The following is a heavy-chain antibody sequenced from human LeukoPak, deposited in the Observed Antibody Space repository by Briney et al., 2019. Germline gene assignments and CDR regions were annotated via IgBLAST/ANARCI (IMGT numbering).Heavy chain of an antibody. D-gene: IGHD1-26*01. CDR3: ARDLGVGATSAFNAFDI. Sequence: PGGSLRLSCAASGFTVSSNYMSWVRQAPGKGLEWVSSISSSSSYIYYADSVKGRFTISRDNAKNSLYLQMNSLRAEDTAVYYCARDLGVGATSAFNAFDIWGQGTMVTVSS. CDR1: GFTVSSNY. V-gene: IGHV3-21*01. J-gene: IGHJ3*02. CDR2: ISSSSSYI.